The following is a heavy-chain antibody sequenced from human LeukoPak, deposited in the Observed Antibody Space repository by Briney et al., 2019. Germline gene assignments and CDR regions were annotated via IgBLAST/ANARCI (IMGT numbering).Heavy chain of an antibody. D-gene: IGHD3-10*01. CDR2: ISWNSDSL. V-gene: IGHV3-9*01. Sequence: GRSLRLSCDASGFTFDDFAMHWVRQAPGKGLEWVSGISWNSDSLGYVDSVKGRFTISRDNAKNSLYLQMNSLRAEDTAVYYCARDQPRGYYGLGSYYMRAWFDPWGQGTLVTVSS. J-gene: IGHJ5*02. CDR3: ARDQPRGYYGLGSYYMRAWFDP. CDR1: GFTFDDFA.